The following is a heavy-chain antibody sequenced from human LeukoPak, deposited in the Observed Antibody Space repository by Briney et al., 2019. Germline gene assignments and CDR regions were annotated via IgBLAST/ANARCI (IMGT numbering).Heavy chain of an antibody. Sequence: SVKVSCKASGGTFSSYAISWVRQAPGQGLEWMGRIIPILGIANYAQKFQGRVTITADKSTSTAYMELSSLRSEDTAVYYCARGITGTTPVDYWGQGTLVTVSS. D-gene: IGHD1-20*01. CDR2: IIPILGIA. V-gene: IGHV1-69*04. CDR1: GGTFSSYA. CDR3: ARGITGTTPVDY. J-gene: IGHJ4*02.